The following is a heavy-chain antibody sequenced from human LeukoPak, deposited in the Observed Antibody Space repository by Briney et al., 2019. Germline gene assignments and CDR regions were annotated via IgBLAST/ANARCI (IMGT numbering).Heavy chain of an antibody. CDR3: ARGGHRPPMSFQH. J-gene: IGHJ1*01. Sequence: SETLSLTCTVSGGSTSSYYWNWIRQPPGRGLEWIGYIYPNGHTKYNPSLESRVTISIDTSKNQFSLRLNSLTAADTAVYYCARGGHRPPMSFQHWGQGTLVTVSS. CDR1: GGSTSSYY. D-gene: IGHD3-10*02. CDR2: IYPNGHT. V-gene: IGHV4-59*01.